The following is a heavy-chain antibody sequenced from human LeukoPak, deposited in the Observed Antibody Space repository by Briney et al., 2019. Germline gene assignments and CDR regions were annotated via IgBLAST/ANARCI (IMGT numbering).Heavy chain of an antibody. V-gene: IGHV3-23*01. D-gene: IGHD3-3*01. CDR2: ISGSGGST. J-gene: IGHJ5*02. CDR1: GFTFSSYA. CDR3: AKVLVLRFLEWLKAYDP. Sequence: QPGGSLRLSCAASGFTFSSYAMSWVRQAPGKGLEWVSAISGSGGSTYYADSVKGRFTISRDNSKNTLYLQMNSLRAEDTAVYYCAKVLVLRFLEWLKAYDPWGQGTLVTVSS.